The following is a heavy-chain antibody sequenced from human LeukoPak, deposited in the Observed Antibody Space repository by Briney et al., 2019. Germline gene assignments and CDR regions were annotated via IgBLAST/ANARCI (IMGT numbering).Heavy chain of an antibody. V-gene: IGHV3-48*02. CDR1: GFTFSSYS. D-gene: IGHD3-10*01. CDR3: ARDAHIVRGGSPLDY. Sequence: GGSLRLSCAASGFTFSSYSMNWVRQAPGKGLEWISYVSYSSSTIYYADSVKGRFTISRDNAKNSLYLQMNSLRDEDTAVYYCARDAHIVRGGSPLDYWGQGTLVTVSS. CDR2: VSYSSSTI. J-gene: IGHJ4*02.